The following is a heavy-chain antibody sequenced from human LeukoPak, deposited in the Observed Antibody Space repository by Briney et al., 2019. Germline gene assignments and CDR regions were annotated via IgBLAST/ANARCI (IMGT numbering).Heavy chain of an antibody. CDR2: IYTSGST. CDR3: ARDTVSSSWFSYFDY. V-gene: IGHV4-61*02. J-gene: IGHJ4*02. CDR1: GGSISSNSYY. D-gene: IGHD6-13*01. Sequence: SETLSLTCTVSGGSISSNSYYWSWIRQPAGTGLEWIGRIYTSGSTNYNPSLKSRVTMSVDTSKNQFSLKLSSVTAADTAVYYCARDTVSSSWFSYFDYWGQGTLVTVSS.